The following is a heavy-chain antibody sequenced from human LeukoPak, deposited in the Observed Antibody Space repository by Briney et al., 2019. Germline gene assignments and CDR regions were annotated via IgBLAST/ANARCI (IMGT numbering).Heavy chain of an antibody. J-gene: IGHJ4*02. V-gene: IGHV3-23*01. Sequence: GGSLRLSCAASGFTFSNYAMNWVRQAPGKGLEWVSLISGSTGSTYYADSVKGRFSISRDNSKNTLYLQMNSLRAEDTAVYYCAREGEGNAFDYWGQGTLVTVSS. CDR1: GFTFSNYA. CDR3: AREGEGNAFDY. D-gene: IGHD3-16*01. CDR2: ISGSTGST.